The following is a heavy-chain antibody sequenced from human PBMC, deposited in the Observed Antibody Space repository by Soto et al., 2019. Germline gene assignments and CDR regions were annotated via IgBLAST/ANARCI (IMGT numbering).Heavy chain of an antibody. Sequence: ASVKVSCKASGYTFTSYGISWVRQAPGQGLEWMGWISAYNGNTNYVKKLQGRVSMTTDTSTSTAYMELRSLTSDDTAVYYCARVQASIAFDDWGQGILVTVPQ. CDR1: GYTFTSYG. CDR3: ARVQASIAFDD. CDR2: ISAYNGNT. J-gene: IGHJ4*02. V-gene: IGHV1-18*01. D-gene: IGHD2-21*01.